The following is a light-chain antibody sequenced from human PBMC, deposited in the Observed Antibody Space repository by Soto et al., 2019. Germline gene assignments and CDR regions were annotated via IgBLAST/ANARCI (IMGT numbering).Light chain of an antibody. Sequence: QSALTQPASVSGSPGQSITISCTGTSSDVGAYNFVSWYQQHPGKVPKVILYDVSHRPSGVSSRFSGSKSDNAASLTISGLQAEDEATYYCSPYTTTRTLVFGGGTKVTVL. CDR2: DVS. CDR1: SSDVGAYNF. J-gene: IGLJ2*01. CDR3: SPYTTTRTLV. V-gene: IGLV2-14*03.